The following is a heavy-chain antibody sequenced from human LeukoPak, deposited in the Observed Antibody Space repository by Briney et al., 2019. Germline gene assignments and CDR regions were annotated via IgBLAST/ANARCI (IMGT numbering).Heavy chain of an antibody. CDR2: FSASGNS. CDR1: GDSISSDDYY. Sequence: SQTLSLTCTVSGDSISSDDYYWSWIRQPAGKGLEWIGRFSASGNSNYNPSLKSRLTISVDRSKNQFSLKLSSVTAADTAVYYCARVKRGYSLYYMDVWGKGTTVTVSS. CDR3: ARVKRGYSLYYMDV. D-gene: IGHD5-18*01. V-gene: IGHV4-61*02. J-gene: IGHJ6*03.